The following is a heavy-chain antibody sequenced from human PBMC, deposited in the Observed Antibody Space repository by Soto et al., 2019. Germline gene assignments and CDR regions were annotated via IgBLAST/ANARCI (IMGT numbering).Heavy chain of an antibody. CDR2: IYYSGST. CDR1: GGSISSGGYY. D-gene: IGHD3-22*01. V-gene: IGHV4-31*03. CDR3: ARDTYYYDSSGYYDYYYYGMDV. Sequence: QVQLQESGPGLVKPSQTLSLTCTVSGGSISSGGYYRSWIRQHPGKGLEWIGYIYYSGSTYYNPSLKSRVTISVDTSKNQFSLKLSSVTAADTAVYYCARDTYYYDSSGYYDYYYYGMDVWGQGTTVTVSS. J-gene: IGHJ6*02.